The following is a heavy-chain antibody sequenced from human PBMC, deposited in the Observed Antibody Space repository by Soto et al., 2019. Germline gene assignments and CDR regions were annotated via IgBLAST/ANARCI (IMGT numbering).Heavy chain of an antibody. J-gene: IGHJ3*02. Sequence: GGSLRLSCAASGFTFSRYAMSWVRQAPGKGLDWVSAINGSGGTTYYAHSVKGRFTISRDNSKNTLYLQMNSLRADDTAIYYCAKDFARTDASDIWGRGTMVTV. CDR1: GFTFSRYA. CDR3: AKDFARTDASDI. CDR2: INGSGGTT. V-gene: IGHV3-23*01.